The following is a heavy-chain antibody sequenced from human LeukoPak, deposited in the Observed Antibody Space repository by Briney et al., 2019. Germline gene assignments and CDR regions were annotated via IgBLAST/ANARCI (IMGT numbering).Heavy chain of an antibody. Sequence: ASAKVSCKASGYTFTGYYMHWVRQAPGQGLEWMGWINPNSGGTNYAQKFQGRVTMTRDTSISTAYMELSRLRSDDTAVYYCARDGWSVSAFDYWDQGTLVTVSS. CDR1: GYTFTGYY. V-gene: IGHV1-2*02. CDR3: ARDGWSVSAFDY. CDR2: INPNSGGT. J-gene: IGHJ4*02. D-gene: IGHD2-15*01.